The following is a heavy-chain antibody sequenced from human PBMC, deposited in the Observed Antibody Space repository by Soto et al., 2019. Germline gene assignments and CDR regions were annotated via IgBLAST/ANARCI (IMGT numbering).Heavy chain of an antibody. D-gene: IGHD3-16*02. CDR3: AKTATYDYVWGDYRYFFDH. CDR2: ICGGGDRT. J-gene: IGHJ4*02. V-gene: IGHV3-23*01. Sequence: PGGSLRLSCGASGFPFNTHGMAWVRQAPGKGLEWVSGICGGGDRTQYADGVKGRFTISRDNSKNTVDLQMTSLRAEDTATYYCAKTATYDYVWGDYRYFFDHWGQGTVVTVSS. CDR1: GFPFNTHG.